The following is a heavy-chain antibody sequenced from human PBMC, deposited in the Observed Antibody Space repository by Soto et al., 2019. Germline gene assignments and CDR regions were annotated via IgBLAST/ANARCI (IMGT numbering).Heavy chain of an antibody. CDR2: VSGNNGDT. Sequence: QVQLVQSGAEVKRPGASVKVSCRVAGYTFNGYGISWMRQAPGQGLEWMGWVSGNNGDTKYVEKYHGRVTMTIDTSTSTAYMELRSLRSDDTAVYYCARDISYYHDDSGYSSFAYWGKGTLVTDSP. D-gene: IGHD3-22*01. J-gene: IGHJ4*02. CDR1: GYTFNGYG. CDR3: ARDISYYHDDSGYSSFAY. V-gene: IGHV1-18*01.